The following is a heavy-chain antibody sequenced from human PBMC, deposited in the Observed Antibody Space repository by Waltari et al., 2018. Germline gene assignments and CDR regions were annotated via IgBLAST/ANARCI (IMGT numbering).Heavy chain of an antibody. V-gene: IGHV3-33*01. Sequence: GLEWVADIWANGNDKDYIDSVKGRFTISRDSSRNTVDLQMNSLRVEDTAIYYCARNADPGNDWYFDLWGRGTLVAVSS. CDR2: IWANGNDK. J-gene: IGHJ2*01. CDR3: ARNADPGNDWYFDL. D-gene: IGHD6-13*01.